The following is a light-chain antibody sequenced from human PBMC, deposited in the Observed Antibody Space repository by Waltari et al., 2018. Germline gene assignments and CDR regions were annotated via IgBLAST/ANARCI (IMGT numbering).Light chain of an antibody. Sequence: SYALTQPSSVSVSPGPTARTTCSGDVLAFKHVRWCQQKPGQAPVLVIYKDGERPSGIPERFSGSSSGTTVTLTISGAQVEDDGDYYCYSATDNNRFGGGTKLTVL. J-gene: IGLJ2*01. CDR2: KDG. V-gene: IGLV3-27*01. CDR3: YSATDNNR. CDR1: VLAFKH.